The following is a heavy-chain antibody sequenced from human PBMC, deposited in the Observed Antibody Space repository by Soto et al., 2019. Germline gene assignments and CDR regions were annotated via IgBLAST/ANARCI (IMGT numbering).Heavy chain of an antibody. J-gene: IGHJ3*02. Sequence: GGSLRLSCAASGFTFSSYGMHWVRQAPGKGLEWVAVISYGGSTKYYADSVKGLVSVSRDDSNITLYLQMNSLRAEDTAVYYCATAAVGAFDIWGQGTMVTVSS. CDR2: ISYGGSTK. V-gene: IGHV3-30*03. D-gene: IGHD6-19*01. CDR1: GFTFSSYG. CDR3: ATAAVGAFDI.